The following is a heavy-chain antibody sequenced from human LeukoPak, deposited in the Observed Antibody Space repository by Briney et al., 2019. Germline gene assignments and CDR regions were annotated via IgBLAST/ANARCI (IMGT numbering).Heavy chain of an antibody. Sequence: GGSLRLSCAVSGFTFSSYWVSWFRQAPGKGLEWVANINQDGSQKFSVDSVKGRFTISRDNAKNSLSLQMNSLRVEDTAVYYCARDWFDGDYDRFDYWGQGTLVTVSS. CDR2: INQDGSQK. V-gene: IGHV3-7*03. CDR1: GFTFSSYW. J-gene: IGHJ4*02. D-gene: IGHD4-17*01. CDR3: ARDWFDGDYDRFDY.